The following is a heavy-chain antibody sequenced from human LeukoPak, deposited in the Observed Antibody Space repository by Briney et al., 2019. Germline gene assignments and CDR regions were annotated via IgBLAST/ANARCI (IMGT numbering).Heavy chain of an antibody. V-gene: IGHV4-38-2*02. CDR1: GYSISSGYY. J-gene: IGHJ4*02. CDR2: IHHSGVT. CDR3: ARYTASVSGYSFDY. D-gene: IGHD3-22*01. Sequence: SETLSLTCTVSGYSISSGYYWSWVRQPPGKGLEWIGTIHHSGVTYYNPSLKSRVTVSVDTSNNQFSLKLSSVTAAGTAVYYYARYTASVSGYSFDYWGQGTLVAVSS.